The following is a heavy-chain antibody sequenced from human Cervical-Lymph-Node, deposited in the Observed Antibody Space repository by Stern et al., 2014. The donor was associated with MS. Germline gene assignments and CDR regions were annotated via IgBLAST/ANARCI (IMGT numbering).Heavy chain of an antibody. CDR1: GFKFDDFA. D-gene: IGHD3-16*01. J-gene: IGHJ5*02. V-gene: IGHV3-9*01. CDR2: LGWNSEGR. Sequence: QLVESGGGLVQPGRSLRLSCEASGFKFDDFAMHWVRQAPGKGLEWVSGLGWNSEGRGYADSVQGRFTISRDNAKSSLYLQMNSLTAEDTALYYCAKADDYAAGIDAWGQGTLVVVSS. CDR3: AKADDYAAGIDA.